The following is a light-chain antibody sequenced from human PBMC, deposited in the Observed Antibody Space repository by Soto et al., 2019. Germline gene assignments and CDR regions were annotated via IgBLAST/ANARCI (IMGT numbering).Light chain of an antibody. CDR1: QSISSW. V-gene: IGKV1-5*01. Sequence: DIQMTQSPSTLSASVGDRFTITCRSSQSISSWLAWYQQKPGKAPKLLIYDASSLESGVPSRFSGSGSGTEFTLTISSLQPDDFATYYCQQYNSYSRPTFGQGTKVDIK. J-gene: IGKJ1*01. CDR3: QQYNSYSRPT. CDR2: DAS.